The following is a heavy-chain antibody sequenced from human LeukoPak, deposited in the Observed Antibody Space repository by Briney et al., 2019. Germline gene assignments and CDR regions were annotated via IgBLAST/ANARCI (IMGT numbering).Heavy chain of an antibody. D-gene: IGHD4-17*01. J-gene: IGHJ4*02. V-gene: IGHV3-48*04. Sequence: GGYLRLSCAASGFTFSSYGMNWARQAPGKGLEWVSYISSSSSTIYYADSVKGRFTISRDNAKNSLYLQMNSLRAEDTAVYYCARGWDYGDYRFDYWGQGTLVTVSS. CDR2: ISSSSSTI. CDR3: ARGWDYGDYRFDY. CDR1: GFTFSSYG.